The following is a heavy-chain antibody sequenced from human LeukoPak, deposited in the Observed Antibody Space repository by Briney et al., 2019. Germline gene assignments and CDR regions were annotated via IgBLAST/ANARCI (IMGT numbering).Heavy chain of an antibody. V-gene: IGHV3-9*03. CDR2: ISLNVGST. CDR3: AKAKGSLLWSADSSLDC. J-gene: IGHJ4*02. Sequence: PGASLRLSRAASGFSFDDYAMDSVRQAPREGLGWGLGISLNVGSTGYADSVKGRLTISRDNAKNSLYLQMTSLRAEDIALYYYAKAKGSLLWSADSSLDCWGQGTLVTV. D-gene: IGHD3-10*01. CDR1: GFSFDDYA.